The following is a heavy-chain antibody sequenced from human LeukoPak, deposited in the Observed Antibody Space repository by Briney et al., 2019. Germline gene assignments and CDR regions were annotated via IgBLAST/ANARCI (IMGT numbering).Heavy chain of an antibody. Sequence: GGSLRLSCAASGFTFSSYEMNWVRQAPGKGLEWVSVIYSGGSTYYADSVKGRFTISRDNSKNTLYLQMNSLRAEDTAVYYCARVHYGDYSDYWGQGTLVTVSS. J-gene: IGHJ4*02. CDR1: GFTFSSYE. V-gene: IGHV3-66*01. D-gene: IGHD4-17*01. CDR3: ARVHYGDYSDY. CDR2: IYSGGST.